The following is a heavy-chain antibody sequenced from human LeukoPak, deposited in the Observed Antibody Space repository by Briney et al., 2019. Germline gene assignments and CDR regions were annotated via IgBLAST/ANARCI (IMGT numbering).Heavy chain of an antibody. J-gene: IGHJ6*03. V-gene: IGHV3-23*01. CDR3: ARERRDYYYYYMDV. Sequence: GGSLRLSCAASGFTFSSYAMSWVRQAPGKGLEWVSAISGSGGSTYYADSVKGRFTISRDNSKNTLYLQMNSLRAEDTAVYYCARERRDYYYYYMDVWGKGTTVTISS. CDR1: GFTFSSYA. CDR2: ISGSGGST.